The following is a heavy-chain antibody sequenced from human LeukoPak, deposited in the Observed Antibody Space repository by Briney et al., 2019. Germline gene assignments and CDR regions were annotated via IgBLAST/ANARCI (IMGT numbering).Heavy chain of an antibody. V-gene: IGHV3-23*01. CDR2: ISGSGGST. J-gene: IGHJ4*02. CDR3: AKGHLLWGSYYFDY. Sequence: PGGSLKLSCAASGFTFSSHAMSWVRQAPGKGLEWVSAISGSGGSTYYADSVKGRFTISRDNSKNTLYLQMNSLRAEDTAVYYCAKGHLLWGSYYFDYWGQGTLVTVSS. D-gene: IGHD2-21*01. CDR1: GFTFSSHA.